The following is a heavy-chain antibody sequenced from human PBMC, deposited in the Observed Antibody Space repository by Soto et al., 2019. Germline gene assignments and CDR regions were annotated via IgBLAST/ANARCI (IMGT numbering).Heavy chain of an antibody. Sequence: GGSLRLSCAASGFTFSSYAMHWVRQAPGKGLEWVAVISYDGSNNFYADSVKGRFTISRDNSKNTLYLQMRSLRAEATAVYYCTTDQCTNCVPYTHYFYGMDVWGQGTTVTVSS. J-gene: IGHJ6*02. V-gene: IGHV3-30-3*01. CDR1: GFTFSSYA. CDR2: ISYDGSNN. CDR3: TTDQCTNCVPYTHYFYGMDV. D-gene: IGHD2-8*01.